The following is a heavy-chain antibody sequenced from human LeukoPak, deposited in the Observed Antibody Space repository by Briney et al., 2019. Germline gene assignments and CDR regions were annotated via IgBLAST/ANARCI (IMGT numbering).Heavy chain of an antibody. J-gene: IGHJ6*03. CDR1: GFTFSTYG. V-gene: IGHV3-33*01. CDR2: IWHDGSLK. D-gene: IGHD2-8*01. Sequence: GGSLRLSCAASGFTFSTYGMHWVRQAPGKGLEWVAVIWHDGSLKYYGESVKGRFTISRADSENTLYLQMNSLRAEDTAVYYCARNGDLMGKNYYYYYYMDVWGKGTTVTVSS. CDR3: ARNGDLMGKNYYYYYYMDV.